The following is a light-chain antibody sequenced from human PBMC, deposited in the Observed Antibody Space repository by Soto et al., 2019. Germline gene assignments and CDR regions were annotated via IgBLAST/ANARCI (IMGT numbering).Light chain of an antibody. CDR3: RQYNSWPPWT. CDR2: AAS. Sequence: ILMTQSPATLSVSPGERATLSCRASQSVSNNLAWYQQKPGQAPRLLIYAASTRATGIPARFSGSGSGTEFTLTISGLQSEDFAVYYCRQYNSWPPWTFGQGTKVEIK. V-gene: IGKV3-15*01. CDR1: QSVSNN. J-gene: IGKJ1*01.